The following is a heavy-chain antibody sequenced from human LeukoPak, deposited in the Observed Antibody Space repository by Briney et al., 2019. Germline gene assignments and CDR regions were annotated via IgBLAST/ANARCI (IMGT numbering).Heavy chain of an antibody. V-gene: IGHV1-8*03. CDR2: MNPNSGNT. CDR3: ARGRAAAGN. J-gene: IGHJ4*02. D-gene: IGHD6-13*01. Sequence: GASVKVSCKASGYTFTGYYMHWVRQAPGQGLEWMGWMNPNSGNTGYAQKFQGRVTITRNTSISTAYMELSSLRSEDTAVYYCARGRAAAGNWGQGTLVTVSS. CDR1: GYTFTGYY.